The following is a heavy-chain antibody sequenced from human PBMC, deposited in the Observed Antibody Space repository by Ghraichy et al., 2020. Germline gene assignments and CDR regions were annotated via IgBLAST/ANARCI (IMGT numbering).Heavy chain of an antibody. CDR2: INPSGGST. V-gene: IGHV1-46*03. J-gene: IGHJ4*02. D-gene: IGHD1-1*01. Sequence: ASVKVSCKASGYTFTSYYMHWVRQAPGQGLEWMGIINPSGGSTSYAQKFQGRVTMTRDTSTSTVYMELSSLRSEDTAVYYCARTHPNWNEGGYFDYWGQGTLVTVSS. CDR1: GYTFTSYY. CDR3: ARTHPNWNEGGYFDY.